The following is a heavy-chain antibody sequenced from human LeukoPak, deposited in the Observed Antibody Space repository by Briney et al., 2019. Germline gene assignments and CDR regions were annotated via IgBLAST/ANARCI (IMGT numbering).Heavy chain of an antibody. CDR3: AGSSGLVTPILPDY. D-gene: IGHD2-21*02. CDR2: IYYGGHA. V-gene: IGHV4-59*01. Sequence: PSETLSLTCTVSRGSIRCYYWSWIRQAPGTGLEWIGYIYYGGHAVYNPSLKSRLSISLDTSKSQFSLNLNSVTTADTAVYYCAGSSGLVTPILPDYWGQRTLVTVSS. CDR1: RGSIRCYY. J-gene: IGHJ4*02.